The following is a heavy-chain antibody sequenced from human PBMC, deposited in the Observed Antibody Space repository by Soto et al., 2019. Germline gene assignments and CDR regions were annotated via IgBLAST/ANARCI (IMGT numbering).Heavy chain of an antibody. D-gene: IGHD2-2*01. Sequence: QVQLQESGPGLVKPSETLSLTCTVSGGSISSYYWSWIRQPPGQGLEWNGYVYFSGSTNYNPYLMDPVTISVDTSKNQFSLKLSSVSAADTAVKYCARVKGLCSSTSCCLYYYYFYGMDVWGQGTTVTVSS. CDR3: ARVKGLCSSTSCCLYYYYFYGMDV. J-gene: IGHJ6*02. V-gene: IGHV4-59*01. CDR2: VYFSGST. CDR1: GGSISSYY.